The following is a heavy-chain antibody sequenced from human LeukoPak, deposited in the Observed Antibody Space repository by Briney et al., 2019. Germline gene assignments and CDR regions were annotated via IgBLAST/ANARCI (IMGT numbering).Heavy chain of an antibody. CDR1: GFTFGDYA. CDR3: TRGSRPVRYDSSGYFGY. Sequence: GGSLRLSCTASGFTFGDYAMSWVRQAPGKGLEWVGFIRSKAYGGTTEYAASVKGRFTISRDDSKSIAYLQMNSLKTEDTAVYYCTRGSRPVRYDSSGYFGYWGQGTLVTVSS. J-gene: IGHJ4*02. D-gene: IGHD3-22*01. CDR2: IRSKAYGGTT. V-gene: IGHV3-49*04.